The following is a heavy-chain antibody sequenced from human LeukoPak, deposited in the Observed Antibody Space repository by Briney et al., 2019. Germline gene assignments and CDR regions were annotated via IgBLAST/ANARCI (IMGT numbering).Heavy chain of an antibody. J-gene: IGHJ6*02. Sequence: SETLSLTCTVSGGSISSYYWSWVRQSPGKGLEWIGYMSYSGGTSCNPSLKSRVTISLDTSKNQFSLKLSSVTAADTAVYYCARDRKTVGRFLEWSYGMDVWGQGTTVTVSS. D-gene: IGHD3-3*01. CDR1: GGSISSYY. V-gene: IGHV4-59*01. CDR3: ARDRKTVGRFLEWSYGMDV. CDR2: MSYSGGT.